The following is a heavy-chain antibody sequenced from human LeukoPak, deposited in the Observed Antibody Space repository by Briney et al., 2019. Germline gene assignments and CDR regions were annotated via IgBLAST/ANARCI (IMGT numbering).Heavy chain of an antibody. D-gene: IGHD3-22*01. CDR3: ARRRYYGRSGYFDY. J-gene: IGHJ4*02. Sequence: SQTLSLTCAISGDSVSSNSAAWNWIRQSPSRGLEWLGRTYYRSKWYNDYAVFVKSRITINPDTSKNQLSLQLNSVSPEDTAVYYCARRRYYGRSGYFDYWGQGILVTVSS. CDR1: GDSVSSNSAA. CDR2: TYYRSKWYN. V-gene: IGHV6-1*01.